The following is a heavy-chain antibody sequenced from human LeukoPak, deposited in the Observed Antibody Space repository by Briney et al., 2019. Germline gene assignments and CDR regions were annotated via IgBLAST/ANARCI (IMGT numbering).Heavy chain of an antibody. Sequence: PWETLSLTCAVSGGSISSSNWWSWVRQPPGKGLEWIGEIYHSGSTNYNPSLKSRVTISVDTSKNQFSLRLNSVTAADTAVYYCARGLWSVDLNYWGQGTLVTVSS. CDR3: ARGLWSVDLNY. V-gene: IGHV4-4*02. CDR1: GGSISSSNW. D-gene: IGHD3-3*01. CDR2: IYHSGST. J-gene: IGHJ4*02.